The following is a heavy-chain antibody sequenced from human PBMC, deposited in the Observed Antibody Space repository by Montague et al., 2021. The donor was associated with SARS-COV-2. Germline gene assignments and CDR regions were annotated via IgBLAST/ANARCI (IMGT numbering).Heavy chain of an antibody. D-gene: IGHD6-6*01. Sequence: SETLSLTCTVSGGSISSSSYYWGWIRQPPGKGLEWIASIYYSGSTYYNPSLKSRVTTSVGTSKNQFSLKLSSVTAADTAVYYCARSRANVPSRPGFDYWGQGALVTVSS. CDR3: ARSRANVPSRPGFDY. J-gene: IGHJ4*02. CDR2: IYYSGST. CDR1: GGSISSSSYY. V-gene: IGHV4-39*07.